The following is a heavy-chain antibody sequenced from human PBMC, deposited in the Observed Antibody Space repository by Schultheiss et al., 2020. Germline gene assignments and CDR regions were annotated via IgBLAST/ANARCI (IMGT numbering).Heavy chain of an antibody. CDR1: GYTFTSYY. CDR2: INPNSGGT. J-gene: IGHJ5*02. Sequence: ASVKVSCKASGYTFTSYYMHWVRQAPGQGLEWMGRINPNSGGTNYAQKFQGRVTMTRDTSISTAYMELSRLRSDDTAVYYCARDQRLRVTVTIQNWFDPWGQGTLVTVSS. CDR3: ARDQRLRVTVTIQNWFDP. V-gene: IGHV1-2*06. D-gene: IGHD4-17*01.